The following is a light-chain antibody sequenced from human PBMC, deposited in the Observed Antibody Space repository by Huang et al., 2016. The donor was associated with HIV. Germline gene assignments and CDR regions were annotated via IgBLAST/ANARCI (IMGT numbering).Light chain of an antibody. Sequence: DIQMTQSPSSVSASEGDTVTITCRASQDISIWLAWYQQKPREAPTLLIHSASILVSGVPSRFSGSGYGTNFSLTINGLRPDDFATYYCLLADISPRSFGQGTRLDIQ. J-gene: IGKJ5*01. CDR3: LLADISPRS. V-gene: IGKV1-12*01. CDR2: SAS. CDR1: QDISIW.